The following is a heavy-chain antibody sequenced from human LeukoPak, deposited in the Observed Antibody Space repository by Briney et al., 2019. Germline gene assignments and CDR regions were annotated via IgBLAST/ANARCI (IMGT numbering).Heavy chain of an antibody. CDR3: ARYPQYYYGSGSP. Sequence: PGGSLRLSCAASGFIIISYRMSWVRQAPGKGLEWVANIKQDGSEKYYVDSVKGRFTISRDNAKNSLYLQMNSLRAEDTAVYYCARYPQYYYGSGSPWGQGTLVTVSS. J-gene: IGHJ4*02. D-gene: IGHD3-10*01. CDR1: GFIIISYR. V-gene: IGHV3-7*03. CDR2: IKQDGSEK.